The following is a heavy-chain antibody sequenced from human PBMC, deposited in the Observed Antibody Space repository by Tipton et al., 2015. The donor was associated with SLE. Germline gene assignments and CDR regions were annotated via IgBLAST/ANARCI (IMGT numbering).Heavy chain of an antibody. CDR3: ARGGLGLDY. CDR2: IYHSGST. J-gene: IGHJ4*02. Sequence: TLSLTCTVSGYSISSGYYWGWIRQPPGKGLEWIGSIYHSGSTYYNPSLKSRVTISVDTSKNQFSLKLSSVTAADTAVYYCARGGLGLDYWGQGTLVTVSS. CDR1: GYSISSGYY. V-gene: IGHV4-38-2*02. D-gene: IGHD3/OR15-3a*01.